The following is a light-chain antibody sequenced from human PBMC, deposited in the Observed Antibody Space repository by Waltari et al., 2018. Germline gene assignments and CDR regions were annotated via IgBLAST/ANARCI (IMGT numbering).Light chain of an antibody. Sequence: EIVMTQSPATLSVSPGERATLSCRASQSVSSNLAWYQQKPGQAPRLLIYGASTRATGIPARFSGSGYGTEFTLTISSLQSEDFAVYYCQQYNSTPLTFGGGTKVEIK. V-gene: IGKV3-15*01. CDR1: QSVSSN. CDR2: GAS. J-gene: IGKJ4*01. CDR3: QQYNSTPLT.